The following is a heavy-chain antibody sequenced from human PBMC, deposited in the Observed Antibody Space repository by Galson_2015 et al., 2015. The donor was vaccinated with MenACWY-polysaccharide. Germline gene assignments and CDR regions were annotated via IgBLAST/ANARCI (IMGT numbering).Heavy chain of an antibody. CDR2: SGSGGGL. V-gene: IGHV3-23*01. J-gene: IGHJ4*02. D-gene: IGHD2-2*03. CDR3: AGGSGYLIDD. Sequence: SLRLSCAASGFALSNFGMSWVRQAPGKGLEWVSGSGSGGGLYYADSVKGRFTVSRDNSKNTLYLQMNNLRAEDTAVYYCAGGSGYLIDDGGQGTLVTVSS. CDR1: GFALSNFG.